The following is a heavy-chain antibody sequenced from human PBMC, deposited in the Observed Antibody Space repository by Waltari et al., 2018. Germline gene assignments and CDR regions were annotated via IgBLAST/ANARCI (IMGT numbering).Heavy chain of an antibody. Sequence: QVQLVQSGAEVKKPGASVKVSCKASGYTFTGYYMHWVRQAPGQGLEWMGRINPNSGGTSYAQKFQGRVPMTRDTSISTADMELSRLRSDDTAVYYCARAAGTRSPMDVWGQGTTVTVSS. D-gene: IGHD6-19*01. CDR1: GYTFTGYY. V-gene: IGHV1-2*06. CDR2: INPNSGGT. J-gene: IGHJ6*02. CDR3: ARAAGTRSPMDV.